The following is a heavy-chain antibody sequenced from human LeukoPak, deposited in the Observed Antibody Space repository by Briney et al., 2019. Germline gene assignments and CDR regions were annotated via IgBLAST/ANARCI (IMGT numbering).Heavy chain of an antibody. D-gene: IGHD2-15*01. V-gene: IGHV3-23*01. J-gene: IGHJ4*02. CDR1: GFTFSSYA. CDR2: ISGSGPYT. CDR3: AKHGYCRGISGFFDF. Sequence: QPGGSLRLSCAASGFTFSSYAMSWVRHAPGKGLEWVSGISGSGPYTFYTDSVKGRFTISRDSSKNTLYLQMNSLRAEDTSLYYCAKHGYCRGISGFFDFWRQGTLVTVSS.